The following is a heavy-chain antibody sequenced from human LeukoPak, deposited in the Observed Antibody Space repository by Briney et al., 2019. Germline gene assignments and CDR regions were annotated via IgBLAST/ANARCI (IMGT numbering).Heavy chain of an antibody. J-gene: IGHJ5*02. V-gene: IGHV1-2*02. CDR3: ARLWLSSSWYDGWFDP. D-gene: IGHD6-13*01. Sequence: ASVKVSCKASGYTFTGYYMNWVRQAPGQGLEWMGWINPNSGGTNYAQKFQGRVTMTRDTSISTAYMELSRLRSDDTAVYYCARLWLSSSWYDGWFDPWGQGTLVTVSS. CDR2: INPNSGGT. CDR1: GYTFTGYY.